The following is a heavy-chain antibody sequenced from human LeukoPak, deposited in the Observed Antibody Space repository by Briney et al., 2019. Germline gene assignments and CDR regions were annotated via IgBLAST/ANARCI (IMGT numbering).Heavy chain of an antibody. D-gene: IGHD2-15*01. CDR1: GDSVSSNGAA. Sequence: SQTLSLTCAISGDSVSSNGAAWNWIRQSPSRGLEWLGRTYYRSKWYNDYAVSVKSRITINPDTSKNQFSLQLNSVTPEDTAVYYCARDPVGYCSGGSCWTRGWFDPWGQGTLVTVSS. CDR2: TYYRSKWYN. V-gene: IGHV6-1*01. CDR3: ARDPVGYCSGGSCWTRGWFDP. J-gene: IGHJ5*02.